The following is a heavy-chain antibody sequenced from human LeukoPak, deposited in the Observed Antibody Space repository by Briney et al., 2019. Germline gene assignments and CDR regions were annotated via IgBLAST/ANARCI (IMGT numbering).Heavy chain of an antibody. V-gene: IGHV4-59*01. CDR2: IYYSGST. CDR1: GGSISSYY. J-gene: IGHJ4*02. D-gene: IGHD1-26*01. CDR3: ARGLYSGSYYAY. Sequence: PSETLSLTCTVSGGSISSYYWSWIRQPPGKGLEWIGYIYYSGSTNYNPSLKSRVTISVDTSKNQFSLKLSSVTAADTAVYYCARGLYSGSYYAYWGQGTLVTVSS.